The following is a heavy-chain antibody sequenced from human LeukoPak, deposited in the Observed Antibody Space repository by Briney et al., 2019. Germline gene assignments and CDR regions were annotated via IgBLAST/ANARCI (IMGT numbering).Heavy chain of an antibody. CDR3: ARGLSGGYSGYEDY. Sequence: ASVKVSCKASGYTFTGYYMHWVRQAPGQGLEWMGWINPNSGGTNYAQKFQGWVTMTRDTSISTAYMELSRLRSDDTAVYYCARGLSGGYSGYEDYWGQGTLVTVSS. V-gene: IGHV1-2*04. D-gene: IGHD5-12*01. J-gene: IGHJ4*02. CDR2: INPNSGGT. CDR1: GYTFTGYY.